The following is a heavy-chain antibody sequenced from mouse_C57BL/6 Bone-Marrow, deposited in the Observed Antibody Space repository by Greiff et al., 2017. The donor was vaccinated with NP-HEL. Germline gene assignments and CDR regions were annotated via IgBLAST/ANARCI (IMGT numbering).Heavy chain of an antibody. Sequence: QVQLQQSGPELVKPGASVKISCKASGYAFSSSWMNWVKQRPGKGLEWIGRIYPGDGDTNYNGKFKGKATLTADKSSSTAYMQLSSLTSEDSAVYFCANYGNYEAWFAYWGQGTLVTVSA. CDR3: ANYGNYEAWFAY. CDR1: GYAFSSSW. J-gene: IGHJ3*01. V-gene: IGHV1-82*01. D-gene: IGHD2-1*01. CDR2: IYPGDGDT.